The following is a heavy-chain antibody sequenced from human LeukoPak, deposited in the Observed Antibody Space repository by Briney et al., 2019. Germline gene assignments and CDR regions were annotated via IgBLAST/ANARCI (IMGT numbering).Heavy chain of an antibody. Sequence: NASETLSLTCAVSGGSISSSNWWSWVRQPPGKGLEWIGEIYHSGSTNYNPSLKSQVTISVDKSKNQFSLKLSSVTAADTAVYYCASISLDFDYWGQGTLVTVSS. CDR2: IYHSGST. D-gene: IGHD3-9*01. CDR1: GGSISSSNW. V-gene: IGHV4-4*02. CDR3: ASISLDFDY. J-gene: IGHJ4*02.